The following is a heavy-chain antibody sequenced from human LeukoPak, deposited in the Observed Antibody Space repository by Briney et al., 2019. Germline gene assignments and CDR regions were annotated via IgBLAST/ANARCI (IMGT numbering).Heavy chain of an antibody. CDR2: IYTSGST. D-gene: IGHD4-17*01. CDR1: GGSISSYY. CDR3: ARDYGDYMYRKYYFDY. Sequence: SETLSLTCTVSGGSISSYYWSRIRQPAGKGLEWIGRIYTSGSTNYNPSLKSRVTMSVDTSKNQFSLKLSSVTAADTAVYYCARDYGDYMYRKYYFDYWGQGTLVTVSS. V-gene: IGHV4-4*07. J-gene: IGHJ4*02.